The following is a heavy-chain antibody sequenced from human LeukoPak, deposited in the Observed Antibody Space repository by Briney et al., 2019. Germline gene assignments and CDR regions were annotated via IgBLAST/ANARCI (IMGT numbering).Heavy chain of an antibody. J-gene: IGHJ4*02. D-gene: IGHD3-22*01. CDR2: IRSKANSYAT. V-gene: IGHV3-73*01. CDR3: TRRDTGHYDSSGYYYYFDY. CDR1: GFTFSGSA. Sequence: GGPLKLSCAASGFTFSGSAMHWVRQASGKGLEWAGRIRSKANSYATAYAASVKGRFTISRDDSKNTAYLQMNSLKTEDTAVYYCTRRDTGHYDSSGYYYYFDYWGQGTLVTVSS.